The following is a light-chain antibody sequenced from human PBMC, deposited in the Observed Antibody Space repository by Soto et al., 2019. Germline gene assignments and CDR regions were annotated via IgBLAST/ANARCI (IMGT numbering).Light chain of an antibody. J-gene: IGKJ1*01. CDR1: QNIGTW. CDR2: DVS. V-gene: IGKV1-5*01. CDR3: QQYDSSRT. Sequence: QMTQYTSSLSDYVGDRVTLACRASQNIGTWLAWYQQKPGGAPRLLIYDVSNLESGVPSRFSGSGSGPEFTLTITSLQPEDFGIYYCQQYDSSRTFGQGTEVDIK.